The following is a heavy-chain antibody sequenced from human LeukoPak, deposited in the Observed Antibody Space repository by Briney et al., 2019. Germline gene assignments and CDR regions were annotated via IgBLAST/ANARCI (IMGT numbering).Heavy chain of an antibody. V-gene: IGHV3-21*06. CDR1: GFTFSSYT. CDR3: AKAAYSGSYYEGLADS. CDR2: ISSSSYYI. J-gene: IGHJ4*02. D-gene: IGHD1-26*01. Sequence: GGFLRLSCAASGFTFSSYTMNWVRQAPGKGLEWVSSISSSSYYIYYADSVKGRFTISRDDAKNSLYLQMNSLRSEDTALYYCAKAAYSGSYYEGLADSWGQGTLVSVSS.